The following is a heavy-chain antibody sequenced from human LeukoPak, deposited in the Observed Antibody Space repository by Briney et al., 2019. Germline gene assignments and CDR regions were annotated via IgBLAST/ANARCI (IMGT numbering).Heavy chain of an antibody. V-gene: IGHV4-4*07. CDR3: ARGKYDTSGYYQQFDF. Sequence: SETLSLTCVVSGGSISGYYWNWIRQSAGKGLEWIGRIYSSGNTTYNPSLESRVSMSVETSKKQLSLRLSSVTAADTAVYYCARGKYDTSGYYQQFDFWGQGTLVTVSP. D-gene: IGHD3-22*01. CDR2: IYSSGNT. J-gene: IGHJ4*02. CDR1: GGSISGYY.